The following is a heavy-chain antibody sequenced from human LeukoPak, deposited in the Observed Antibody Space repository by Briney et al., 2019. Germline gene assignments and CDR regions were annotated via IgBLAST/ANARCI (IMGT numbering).Heavy chain of an antibody. CDR3: AKGSSTSCYSTCSFDY. J-gene: IGHJ4*02. D-gene: IGHD2-2*01. Sequence: AGGSLRLSCAASGFTFSSYAMSWVRQAPGKGLEWVSAISGSGGSTYYADSVKGRFTISRDNSKNTLYLQMNSLRAEDTAVYYCAKGSSTSCYSTCSFDYWGQGTLVTVSS. CDR2: ISGSGGST. V-gene: IGHV3-23*01. CDR1: GFTFSSYA.